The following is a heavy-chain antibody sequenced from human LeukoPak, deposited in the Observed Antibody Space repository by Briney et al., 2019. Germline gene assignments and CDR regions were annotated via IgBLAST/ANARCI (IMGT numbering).Heavy chain of an antibody. V-gene: IGHV1-8*01. CDR3: ARAKKTYCSSTSCYALRRYYFDY. CDR1: GYTFTSYD. Sequence: ASVKVSCKASGYTFTSYDINWVRQATGQGLEWMGWMNPNSGNTGYAQKFQGRVTMTRNTSISTAYMELSSLRSEDTAVYYCARAKKTYCSSTSCYALRRYYFDYWGQGTLVTVSS. CDR2: MNPNSGNT. J-gene: IGHJ4*02. D-gene: IGHD2-2*01.